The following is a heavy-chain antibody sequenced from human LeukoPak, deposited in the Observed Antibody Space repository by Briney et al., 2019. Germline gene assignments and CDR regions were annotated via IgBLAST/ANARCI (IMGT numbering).Heavy chain of an antibody. D-gene: IGHD3-16*02. V-gene: IGHV1-69*13. J-gene: IGHJ4*02. Sequence: ASVKVSCKASGDTFNTYAISWVRQAPGQGPEWMGGIIPIFRTAHYAQNFQGRVTITADESTSTAYMELNNLRSEDTAVYYCARARLGELSPWDYWGQGTLVTVSS. CDR1: GDTFNTYA. CDR3: ARARLGELSPWDY. CDR2: IIPIFRTA.